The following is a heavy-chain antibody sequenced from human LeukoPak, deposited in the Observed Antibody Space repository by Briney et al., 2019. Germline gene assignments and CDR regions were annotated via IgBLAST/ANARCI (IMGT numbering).Heavy chain of an antibody. CDR2: IYPSGST. D-gene: IGHD3-3*02. J-gene: IGHJ4*02. CDR3: ARAKSISPLEGIDY. V-gene: IGHV4-4*02. Sequence: SETLSLTCAVSGGSISSSNWWSWVRQPPGKGLEWIGEIYPSGSTNYNPSLKSRVTISVDKSKNQFSLKLSSVTAADTAVYYCARAKSISPLEGIDYRGQGTLVTVSS. CDR1: GGSISSSNW.